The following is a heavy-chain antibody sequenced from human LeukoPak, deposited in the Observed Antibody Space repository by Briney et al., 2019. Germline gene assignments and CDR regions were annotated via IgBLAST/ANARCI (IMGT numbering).Heavy chain of an antibody. CDR3: ARALYYSSGYFFFDY. J-gene: IGHJ4*02. CDR2: IFYSGST. V-gene: IGHV4-31*03. CDR1: GGSISGRDHY. Sequence: PSQTLSLTCSVSGGSISGRDHYWSWIRQHPGKGLEWIGYIFYSGSTHYNPSLKSRVTISVDPSKNQFSLKLSSVTAADTAVYYCARALYYSSGYFFFDYWGQGILVTVSP. D-gene: IGHD3-22*01.